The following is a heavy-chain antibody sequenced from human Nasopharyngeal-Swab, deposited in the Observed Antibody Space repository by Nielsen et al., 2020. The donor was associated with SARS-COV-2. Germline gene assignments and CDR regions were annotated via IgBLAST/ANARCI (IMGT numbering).Heavy chain of an antibody. V-gene: IGHV4-39*01. CDR3: ATILYGSGTDYYYYYMDV. CDR2: IYYSGST. D-gene: IGHD3-10*01. J-gene: IGHJ6*03. Sequence: RQAPGKVLDWFGSIYYSGSTFYNPSLKSRVTMAVDTSNHQFSLRLNSVTAADTAVYYCATILYGSGTDYYYYYMDVWGNGTTVTVSS.